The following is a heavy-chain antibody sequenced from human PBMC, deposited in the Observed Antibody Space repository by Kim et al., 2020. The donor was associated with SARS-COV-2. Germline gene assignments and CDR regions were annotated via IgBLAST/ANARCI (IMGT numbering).Heavy chain of an antibody. D-gene: IGHD2-15*01. CDR2: ISGSGGST. J-gene: IGHJ4*02. V-gene: IGHV3-23*01. CDR3: AKDPSCGGAVCYSNFDY. Sequence: GGSLILSCAASEFTFSSYAMSWVRQAPGKGLEWVSIISGSGGSTLYADSVKGRFTTSRDNSKNTLYLQMNSLRAEDTAVYYCAKDPSCGGAVCYSNFDYWGRETLLTVSS. CDR1: EFTFSSYA.